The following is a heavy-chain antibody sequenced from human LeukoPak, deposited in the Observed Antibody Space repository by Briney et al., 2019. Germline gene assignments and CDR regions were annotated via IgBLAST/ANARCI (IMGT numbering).Heavy chain of an antibody. CDR2: ISAYNGNT. CDR1: GYTFTSYG. J-gene: IGHJ6*02. Sequence: GASVKVSCKASGYTFTSYGISWVRQAPGQGLEWMGWISAYNGNTNYAQKLQGRVTMTTDTSTSTASMELRSLRSDDTAVYYCARDKEYSSSWYSQSLDYYYYGMDVWGQGTTVTVSS. D-gene: IGHD6-13*01. V-gene: IGHV1-18*01. CDR3: ARDKEYSSSWYSQSLDYYYYGMDV.